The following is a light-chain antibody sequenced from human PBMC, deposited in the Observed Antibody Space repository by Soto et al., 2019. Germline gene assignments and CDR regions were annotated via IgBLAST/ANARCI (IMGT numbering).Light chain of an antibody. Sequence: EIVLTQSPATLSLSPGERATLSCRASQSVDRYLAWYQQKAGQAPRLLIYDASSRATGIPARFSGSGSGTDFTLTISSLEPEDFVVYYCQQRSNWPRTFGQGTKV. CDR2: DAS. J-gene: IGKJ1*01. CDR1: QSVDRY. CDR3: QQRSNWPRT. V-gene: IGKV3-11*01.